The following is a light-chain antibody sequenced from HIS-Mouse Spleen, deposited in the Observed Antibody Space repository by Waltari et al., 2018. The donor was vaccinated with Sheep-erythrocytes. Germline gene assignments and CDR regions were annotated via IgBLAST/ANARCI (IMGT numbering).Light chain of an antibody. J-gene: IGLJ3*02. V-gene: IGLV2-23*01. CDR1: SSDVGSYNL. Sequence: QSALTQPASVSGSPGQSSTISSTGTSSDVGSYNLVSWYQQHPGKAPKLMIYEGSKRPSGVSNRFSGSKSGNTASLTISGLQAEDEADYYCCSYAGSSTPWVFGGGTKLTVL. CDR2: EGS. CDR3: CSYAGSSTPWV.